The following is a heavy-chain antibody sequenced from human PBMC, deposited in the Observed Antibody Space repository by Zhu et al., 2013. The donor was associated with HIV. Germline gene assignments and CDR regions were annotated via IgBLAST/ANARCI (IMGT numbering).Heavy chain of an antibody. J-gene: IGHJ4*02. CDR3: ARDGSQDSGAPTNFDY. V-gene: IGHV1-3*01. CDR2: INAGNGNT. Sequence: QVQLVQSGAEVKKPGASVKVSCKASGYTFTSYAMHWVRQAPGQRLEWMGWINAGNGNTKYSQKFQGRVTITRDTSASTAYMELSSLRSEDTAVYYCARDGSQDSGAPTNFDYWGQGTLVTVSS. D-gene: IGHD6-19*01. CDR1: GYTFTSYA.